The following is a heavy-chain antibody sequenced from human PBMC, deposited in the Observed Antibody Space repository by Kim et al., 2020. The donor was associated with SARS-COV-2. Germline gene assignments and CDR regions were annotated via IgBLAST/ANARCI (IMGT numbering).Heavy chain of an antibody. CDR2: I. Sequence: IYSADAVKGRFPISRHHANNSLYLQMNGLRAEDTAVYYCAGGTEYSSSSSWGQGTLVTVSS. CDR3: AGGTEYSSSSS. V-gene: IGHV3-21*01. D-gene: IGHD6-6*01. J-gene: IGHJ4*02.